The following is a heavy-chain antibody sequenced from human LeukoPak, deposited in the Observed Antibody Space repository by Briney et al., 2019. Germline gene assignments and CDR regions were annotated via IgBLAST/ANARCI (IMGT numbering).Heavy chain of an antibody. D-gene: IGHD4-17*01. J-gene: IGHJ4*02. CDR1: GYTLTRYG. Sequence: ASVKVSCKASGYTLTRYGITWVRQAPGQGLEWMGWISAGKGNTRYAQKFQGRVTMTTDTSTSTAYMELRSLRIDDTAVYYRARGAYGEASFAYWGQGTLVTVSS. V-gene: IGHV1-18*01. CDR2: ISAGKGNT. CDR3: ARGAYGEASFAY.